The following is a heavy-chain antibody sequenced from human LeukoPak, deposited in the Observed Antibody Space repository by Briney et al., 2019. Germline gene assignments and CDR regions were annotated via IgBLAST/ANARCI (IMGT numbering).Heavy chain of an antibody. J-gene: IGHJ5*02. Sequence: GGSLRLSCAASGFSFSTYGMRWVRQAPGKGPEWVAVIWYDESHQYYADSVKGRFTISRDMSNNTLYLQMNDLRFDDTAVYYCARDLGLKYGSGTYKFDPWGQGTLVIVSS. CDR3: ARDLGLKYGSGTYKFDP. D-gene: IGHD3-10*01. CDR1: GFSFSTYG. V-gene: IGHV3-33*01. CDR2: IWYDESHQ.